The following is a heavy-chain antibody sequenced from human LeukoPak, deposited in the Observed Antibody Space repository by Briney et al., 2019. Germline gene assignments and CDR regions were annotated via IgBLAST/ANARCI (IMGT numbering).Heavy chain of an antibody. CDR3: VKNAITGYCSGGSCLYYFDY. CDR1: GFTFSSYA. Sequence: GGSLRLSCSASGFTFSSYAMHWVRQAPGKGLEYVSAISSNGGSTYYADSVKGRFTISRDNSKNTLYLQMSSLRAEDTAVYYCVKNAITGYCSGGSCLYYFDYWGQGTLVTVSS. D-gene: IGHD2-15*01. V-gene: IGHV3-64D*06. CDR2: ISSNGGST. J-gene: IGHJ4*02.